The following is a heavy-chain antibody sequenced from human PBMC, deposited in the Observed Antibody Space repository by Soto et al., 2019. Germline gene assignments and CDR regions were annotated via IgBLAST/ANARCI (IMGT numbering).Heavy chain of an antibody. CDR3: TRSAGWYAVHS. CDR1: GDSVSRPYY. V-gene: IGHV4-4*02. Sequence: QVQLQESGPGLVKPSGTLSLTCAVSGDSVSRPYYWCWVRQPPGKGLEWIGEVFHTGTTSYNPSLRSLVTISMDKSINLFSTDLSSVTAADTAVYYCTRSAGWYAVHSWGPGTLVIVSS. CDR2: VFHTGTT. D-gene: IGHD6-19*01. J-gene: IGHJ4*02.